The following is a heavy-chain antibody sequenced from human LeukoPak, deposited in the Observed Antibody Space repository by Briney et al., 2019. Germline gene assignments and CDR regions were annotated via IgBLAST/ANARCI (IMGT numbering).Heavy chain of an antibody. CDR3: ANGGTLYSMIRDAFDI. CDR2: IWSDGGNK. V-gene: IGHV3-30*02. Sequence: GGSLRLSCAVSGFTFSSYGMRWVRQAPGKGLERVAFIWSDGGNKYYADSVKGRFTISRDNYKNTLYLQMNSLRAEDTAVYYCANGGTLYSMIRDAFDIWGEGTMVTVSS. J-gene: IGHJ3*02. D-gene: IGHD3-22*01. CDR1: GFTFSSYG.